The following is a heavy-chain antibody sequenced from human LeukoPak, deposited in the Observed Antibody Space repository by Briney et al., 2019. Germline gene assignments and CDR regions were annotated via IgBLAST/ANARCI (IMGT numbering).Heavy chain of an antibody. D-gene: IGHD2-21*02. CDR2: ISYSGST. J-gene: IGHJ6*03. CDR3: ARGICGGDCLTYYFYHMDV. V-gene: IGHV4-59*01. CDR1: GASISGYY. Sequence: PSETLSLTCTVSGASISGYYWSWIRQPPGKGLEWIGYISYSGSTNYNPSLRSRVTISVDTSTNQFSLKLSSVTAADTAVYYCARGICGGDCLTYYFYHMDVWGKGTTVTVSS.